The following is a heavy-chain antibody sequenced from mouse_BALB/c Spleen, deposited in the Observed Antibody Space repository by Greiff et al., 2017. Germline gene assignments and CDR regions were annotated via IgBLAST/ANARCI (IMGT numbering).Heavy chain of an antibody. J-gene: IGHJ2*01. D-gene: IGHD2-4*01. CDR1: GYTFTSYY. CDR2: INPSNGGT. V-gene: IGHV1S81*02. Sequence: VQLQQSGAELVKPGASVKLSCKASGYTFTSYYMYWVKQRPGQGLEWIGEINPSNGGTNFNEKFKSKATLTVDTSSSTAYMQLSSLTSEDSAVYYCTRGAMITAFDYWGQGTTVTVSA. CDR3: TRGAMITAFDY.